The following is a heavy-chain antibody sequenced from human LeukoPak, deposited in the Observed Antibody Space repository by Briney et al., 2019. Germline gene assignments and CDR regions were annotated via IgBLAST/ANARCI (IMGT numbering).Heavy chain of an antibody. CDR2: LNPSRGTT. V-gene: IGHV1-46*01. J-gene: IGHJ5*02. Sequence: GASVKLSCKASGYNFSSYYIQWVRQDPGQGLEWMGLLNPSRGTTAYAPKFQGRVTMTRDTSSNTVYMELRGLRSDDTAIYYCARDATRGIGGSYDLDLWGQGSLVTVSS. CDR3: ARDATRGIGGSYDLDL. CDR1: GYNFSSYY. D-gene: IGHD3-16*01.